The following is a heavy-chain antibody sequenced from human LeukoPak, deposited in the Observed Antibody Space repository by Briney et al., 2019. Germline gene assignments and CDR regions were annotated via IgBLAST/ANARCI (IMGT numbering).Heavy chain of an antibody. J-gene: IGHJ4*02. CDR2: ISSSSSYI. CDR3: ARAEWFGELYFDY. CDR1: GFTFSTYA. Sequence: GGSLRLSCAASGFTFSTYAMSWVRQAPGKGLEWVSPISSSSSYIYYADSVKGRFTISRDNAKDSLYLQMNSLRAEDTAVYYCARAEWFGELYFDYWGQGTLVTVSS. D-gene: IGHD3-10*01. V-gene: IGHV3-21*01.